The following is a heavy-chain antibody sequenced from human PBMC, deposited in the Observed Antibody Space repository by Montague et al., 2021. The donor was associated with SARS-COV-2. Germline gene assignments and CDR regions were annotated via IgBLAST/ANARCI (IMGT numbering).Heavy chain of an antibody. CDR3: ARLRRGTYYVSFDP. CDR2: IYYSATT. CDR1: GGSITNYY. Sequence: SETLSLTCTVSGGSITNYYWTWIRQSPGRGLVWIGYIYYSATTNYNPSLKSRVTMSIDTSKNQFSLSLSSVTAADSAVYYCARLRRGTYYVSFDPWGQGALVSVSS. J-gene: IGHJ5*02. D-gene: IGHD1-26*01. V-gene: IGHV4-59*12.